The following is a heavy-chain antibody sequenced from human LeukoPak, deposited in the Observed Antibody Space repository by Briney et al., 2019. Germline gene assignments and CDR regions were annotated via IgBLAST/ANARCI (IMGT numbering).Heavy chain of an antibody. CDR2: ISYDGSNK. Sequence: GGSLRLSCAASGFTFSSYAMHWVRQAPGKGLEWVAIISYDGSNKYYADSVKGRFTISRDNSKNTLYLQMNSLRAEDTAVYYCARKACWGQGTLVTVSS. CDR1: GFTFSSYA. J-gene: IGHJ4*02. V-gene: IGHV3-30-3*01. CDR3: ARKAC.